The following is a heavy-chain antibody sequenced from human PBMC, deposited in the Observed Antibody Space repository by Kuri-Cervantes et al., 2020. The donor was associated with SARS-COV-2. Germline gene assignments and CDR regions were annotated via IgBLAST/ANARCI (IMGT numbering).Heavy chain of an antibody. CDR1: GYTFTSYG. D-gene: IGHD6-6*01. V-gene: IGHV1-18*01. J-gene: IGHJ4*02. CDR2: ISAYNGNT. Sequence: ASVKVSCKASGYTFTSYGISWVRQAPGQGLEWMGWISAYNGNTNHAQKFQGRVTMTRDTSISTAYMELSRLRSDDTAVYYCARGGIAARPSPFDYWGQGTLVTVSS. CDR3: ARGGIAARPSPFDY.